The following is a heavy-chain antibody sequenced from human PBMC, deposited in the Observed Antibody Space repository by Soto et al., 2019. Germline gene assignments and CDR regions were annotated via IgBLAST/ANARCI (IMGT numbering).Heavy chain of an antibody. CDR2: TWYGGGNK. V-gene: IGHV3-33*01. J-gene: IGHJ6*02. CDR3: VREGYCSSSSCYSGLYYGMDV. CDR1: GFTFSSYG. D-gene: IGHD2-2*01. Sequence: QTGGSLRLSCTVSGFTFSSYGMHWVRQAPGKGLEWVAVTWYGGGNKYYSDSVKGRFTISRDNSKNTLYLQMNSLRAEDTAVYYCVREGYCSSSSCYSGLYYGMDVWGQGTTVTVSS.